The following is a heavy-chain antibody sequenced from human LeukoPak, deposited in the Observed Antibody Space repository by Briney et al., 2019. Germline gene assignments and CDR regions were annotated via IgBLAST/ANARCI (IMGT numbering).Heavy chain of an antibody. CDR1: GFTSSTAW. J-gene: IGHJ4*02. Sequence: GGSLRLSCAVSGFTSSTAWLTWVRQAPGKGLEWVADMRQDGSDKYYVDSVKGRFTISRDNSKNTLYLQMNSLRAEDTAVYHCAKDPYGSGSYFDYWGQGTLVTVSS. CDR3: AKDPYGSGSYFDY. CDR2: MRQDGSDK. V-gene: IGHV3-7*01. D-gene: IGHD3-10*01.